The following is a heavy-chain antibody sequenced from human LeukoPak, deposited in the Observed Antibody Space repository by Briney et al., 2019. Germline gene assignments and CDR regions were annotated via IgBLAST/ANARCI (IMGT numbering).Heavy chain of an antibody. D-gene: IGHD3-22*01. CDR1: GYSISSGYY. CDR2: IYHSGST. Sequence: SEILSLTCTVSGYSISSGYYWGWIRQPPGKGLEWIGSIYHSGSTYYNPSLKSRVTISVDTSKNQFSLKLSSVAAADTAVYYCARVPYDSSGYYPFDYWGQGTLVTVSS. V-gene: IGHV4-38-2*02. J-gene: IGHJ4*02. CDR3: ARVPYDSSGYYPFDY.